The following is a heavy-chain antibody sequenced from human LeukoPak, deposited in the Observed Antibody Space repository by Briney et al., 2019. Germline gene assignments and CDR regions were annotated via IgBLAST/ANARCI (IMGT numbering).Heavy chain of an antibody. Sequence: ASVKVSCKASGYTFTGYYMHWVRQAPGQGLEWMGWINPNSGGTNYAQKFQGRVTMTRDTSISTAYMELSRLRSDDTAVYYCARDRGWLRFLDYWGQGTLVTVSS. J-gene: IGHJ4*02. CDR3: ARDRGWLRFLDY. D-gene: IGHD5-12*01. CDR2: INPNSGGT. V-gene: IGHV1-2*02. CDR1: GYTFTGYY.